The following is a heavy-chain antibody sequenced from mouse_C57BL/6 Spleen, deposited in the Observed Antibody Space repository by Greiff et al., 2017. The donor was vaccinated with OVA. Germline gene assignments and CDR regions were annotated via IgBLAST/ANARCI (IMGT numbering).Heavy chain of an antibody. CDR3: ARETVATSFDY. J-gene: IGHJ2*01. CDR1: GFTFTDYY. V-gene: IGHV1-36*01. D-gene: IGHD1-1*01. CDR2: VYPYNGGP. Sequence: EVQLQQSGPVLVKPGPSVKISCKASGFTFTDYYMHWVQQSPGKSLEWIGLVYPYNGGPSYNQTFKGQATLTVDTSSSTAYMVLNSLTSEDSAVYYCARETVATSFDYWGQGTTVTVSS.